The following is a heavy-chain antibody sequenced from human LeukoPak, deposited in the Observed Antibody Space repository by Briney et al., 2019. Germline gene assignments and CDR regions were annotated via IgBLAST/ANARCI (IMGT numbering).Heavy chain of an antibody. CDR3: AKDVPSDYFDY. D-gene: IGHD2-2*01. V-gene: IGHV3-30*02. J-gene: IGHJ4*02. CDR1: GFTFNNNG. Sequence: GGYLRLYAAAAGFTFNNNGMHRDPPAPGNELEWVAFVRYDKTTKSYTDSVRVRFTISRDNSKTTLYLQMNSLRAEDTAVYYCAKDVPSDYFDYWGQGTLVTVSS. CDR2: VRYDKTTK.